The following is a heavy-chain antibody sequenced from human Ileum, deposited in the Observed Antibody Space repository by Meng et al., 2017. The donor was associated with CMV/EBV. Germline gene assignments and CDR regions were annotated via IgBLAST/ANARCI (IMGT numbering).Heavy chain of an antibody. CDR3: ARAVAGWYFDL. CDR2: ISYSGST. CDR1: GGSISSGDYW. D-gene: IGHD3-10*01. J-gene: IGHJ2*01. Sequence: VHLQEPGPGLVNPSQTLSLSCSVSGGSISSGDYWWSWIRQPPGMGLEWIGYISYSGSTYYNPSLRSRVTVSVDTSNNQFSLDLRSGTAADTAVYYCARAVAGWYFDLWGRGTLVTVSS. V-gene: IGHV4-30-4*08.